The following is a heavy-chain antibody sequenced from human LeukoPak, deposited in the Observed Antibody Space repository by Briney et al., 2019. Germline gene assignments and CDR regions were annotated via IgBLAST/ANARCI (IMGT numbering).Heavy chain of an antibody. CDR2: IYYSGST. CDR3: ARGPSGILTGVFDY. J-gene: IGHJ4*02. V-gene: IGHV4-31*02. D-gene: IGHD3-9*01. Sequence: PSETLSLTCTVSGGSISSGGYYWSWIRQHPGKGLEWIGYIYYSGSTYYSPSLKSRVTISVDTSKNQFSLKLSSVTAADTAVYYCARGPSGILTGVFDYWGQGTLVTVSS. CDR1: GGSISSGGYY.